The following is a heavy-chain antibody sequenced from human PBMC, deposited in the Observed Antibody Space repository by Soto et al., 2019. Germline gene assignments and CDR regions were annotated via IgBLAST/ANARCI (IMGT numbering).Heavy chain of an antibody. Sequence: QVQLVQSGAEVKKPGASVKVSCKTSGYTFTSHGISWVRQAPGQGLEWMGWISAYNGNTNYAQKLQGRVTMTTDTPTSTAYMELRSLRSDDTAVYYCARTYCSSTRCYSDYWGQGTLVTVSS. J-gene: IGHJ4*02. V-gene: IGHV1-18*04. D-gene: IGHD2-2*01. CDR1: GYTFTSHG. CDR3: ARTYCSSTRCYSDY. CDR2: ISAYNGNT.